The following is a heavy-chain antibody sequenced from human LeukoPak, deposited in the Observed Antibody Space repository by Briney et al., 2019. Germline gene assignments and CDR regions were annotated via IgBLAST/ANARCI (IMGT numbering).Heavy chain of an antibody. Sequence: GGSLRLSCVVSGFTFTTYWMHCLRQAPGRGLVWVSRVSADGSTTIYADSVKGRFTISRDNGINTVYLQMNSLRAEDTAVYYCARGFEGYPFGWWFDPWGQGTLVTVSS. CDR2: VSADGSTT. V-gene: IGHV3-74*01. J-gene: IGHJ5*02. D-gene: IGHD3-10*01. CDR1: GFTFTTYW. CDR3: ARGFEGYPFGWWFDP.